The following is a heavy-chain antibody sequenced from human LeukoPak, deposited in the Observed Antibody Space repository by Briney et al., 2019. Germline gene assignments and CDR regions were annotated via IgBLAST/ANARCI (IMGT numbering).Heavy chain of an antibody. D-gene: IGHD3-22*01. J-gene: IGHJ4*02. CDR3: AKDRDYYDSSGYHPLDY. CDR2: ISYDGSNK. Sequence: PGRSLRLSCAASGFTFSSYGMHWVRQAPGKGLEWVAVISYDGSNKYYADSVKGRFTISRDNSKNTLYLQMNSLRAEDTAVYYCAKDRDYYDSSGYHPLDYWGQGTLVTVSS. V-gene: IGHV3-30*18. CDR1: GFTFSSYG.